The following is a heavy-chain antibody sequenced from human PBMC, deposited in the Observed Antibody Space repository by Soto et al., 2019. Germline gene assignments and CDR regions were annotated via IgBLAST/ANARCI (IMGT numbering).Heavy chain of an antibody. CDR2: VYQSGST. D-gene: IGHD2-21*02. V-gene: IGHV4-30-2*01. CDR1: GGSISSGGYS. CDR3: ARAVVTATDAFDI. J-gene: IGHJ3*02. Sequence: QLQLQESGSGLVKPSQTLSLTCAVSGGSISSGGYSWSWIRQPPGKGLEWIGYVYQSGSTYYNSSLKSRFTKSVDRSKSQFSLKLSSVTAADTAVYYCARAVVTATDAFDIWGQGTMVTVSS.